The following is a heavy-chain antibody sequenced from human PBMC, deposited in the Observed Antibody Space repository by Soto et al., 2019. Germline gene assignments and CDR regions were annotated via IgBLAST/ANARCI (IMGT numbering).Heavy chain of an antibody. CDR2: VYWDDYK. CDR3: ARRVPTGDFDY. J-gene: IGHJ4*02. D-gene: IGHD5-12*01. Sequence: SGPTLVNPTQTLTLTCSFSNFSFSTHGVGVGWIRQPPGKALECLAVVYWDDYKRYSPSLKSRLTITKDTSKNHVVLTMTNMDPEDTATYFCARRVPTGDFDYWGQGTLVTVSS. V-gene: IGHV2-5*02. CDR1: NFSFSTHGVG.